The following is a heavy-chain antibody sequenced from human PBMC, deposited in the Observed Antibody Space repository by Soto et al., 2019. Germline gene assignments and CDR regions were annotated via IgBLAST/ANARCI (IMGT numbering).Heavy chain of an antibody. Sequence: EVQLVESGGDLVQPGGSLRLSCAASGFTFRAYLMSWVRQAPGKGLDWVANINQDGSVEYYADSVQGRFTISRDNAKNSLYLLMNSLRAEDTAVYYCATYYGDDWESERHRYWGPGTLVTVSS. J-gene: IGHJ4*02. CDR1: GFTFRAYL. CDR2: INQDGSVE. V-gene: IGHV3-7*01. CDR3: ATYYGDDWESERHRY. D-gene: IGHD3-16*01.